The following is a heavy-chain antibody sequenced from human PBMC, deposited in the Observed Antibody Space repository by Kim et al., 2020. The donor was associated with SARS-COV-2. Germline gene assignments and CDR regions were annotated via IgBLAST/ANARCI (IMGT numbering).Heavy chain of an antibody. D-gene: IGHD1-26*01. CDR3: SSSTVGAYFDY. J-gene: IGHJ4*02. V-gene: IGHV3-53*01. CDR2: T. Sequence: TNSADSVKGRFTISREIPKATLYLQMNSLGAEDTAVYYCSSSTVGAYFDYWGQGSLVTVSS.